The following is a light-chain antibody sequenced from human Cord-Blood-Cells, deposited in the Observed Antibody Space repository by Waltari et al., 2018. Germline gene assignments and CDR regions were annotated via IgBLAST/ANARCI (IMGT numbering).Light chain of an antibody. CDR3: QQYNNWPRT. Sequence: DILMTQSPATLSVSPGERATLSCRASQSVSSNLAWYQQKPGQAPRLLIYGASTRATGIPARFSGSGSGTEFTLTISSLQSEDFAVYYCQQYNNWPRTFGQGP. CDR2: GAS. J-gene: IGKJ1*01. V-gene: IGKV3-15*01. CDR1: QSVSSN.